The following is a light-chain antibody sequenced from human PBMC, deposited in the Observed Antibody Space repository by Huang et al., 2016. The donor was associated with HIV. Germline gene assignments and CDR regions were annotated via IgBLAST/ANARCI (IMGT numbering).Light chain of an antibody. CDR3: QQYDNRIT. Sequence: DIQMTQSPSSLSSSLGDRVTITCQASQDISTYLNWYQQKPGKAPKLLIYDAANLETGAPSRFSGSGSGTDVTFTISSLQPEDIATYYCQQYDNRITFGGGTKVEIK. CDR2: DAA. CDR1: QDISTY. J-gene: IGKJ4*01. V-gene: IGKV1-33*01.